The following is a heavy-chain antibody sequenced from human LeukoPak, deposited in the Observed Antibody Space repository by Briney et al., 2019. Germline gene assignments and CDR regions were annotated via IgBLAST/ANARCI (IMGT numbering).Heavy chain of an antibody. CDR1: GFTFSSYA. CDR2: TRYDGSNK. Sequence: GGSLRLSCAASGFTFSSYAMHWVRQAPGKGLEWVAYTRYDGSNKYYADSVKGRFTISRDNSRNTLYLQMNSLRAEDTAVYYCAKETQYNFWSGYLDYWGQGTLVTVSS. V-gene: IGHV3-30*02. J-gene: IGHJ4*02. CDR3: AKETQYNFWSGYLDY. D-gene: IGHD3-3*01.